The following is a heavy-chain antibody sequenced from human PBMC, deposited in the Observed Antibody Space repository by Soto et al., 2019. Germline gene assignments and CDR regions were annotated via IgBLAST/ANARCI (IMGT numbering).Heavy chain of an antibody. CDR1: GGSMSTYY. D-gene: IGHD6-13*01. CDR2: IYTSGGT. V-gene: IGHV4-4*07. J-gene: IGHJ6*02. CDR3: ARGTVAGVDYGMDV. Sequence: SETLSLTCTVSGGSMSTYYWSWIRQPAGKGLDWIGRIYTSGGTNYNPSLKSRVTMSVDTSKKRISLKLSSVTAADTAVYYCARGTVAGVDYGMDVWGQGTTVTVS.